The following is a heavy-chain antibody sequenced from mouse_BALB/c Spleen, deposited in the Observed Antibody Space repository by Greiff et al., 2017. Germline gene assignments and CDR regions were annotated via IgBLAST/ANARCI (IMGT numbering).Heavy chain of an antibody. D-gene: IGHD2-1*01. CDR2: ISYSGST. J-gene: IGHJ2*01. CDR3: ARGYYGSHFDY. Sequence: EVMLVESGPGLVKPSQSLSLTCTVTGYSITSDYAWNWIRQFPGNKLEWMGYISYSGSTSYNPSLKSRISITRDTSKNQFFLQLNSVTTEDTATYYCARGYYGSHFDYWGQGTTLTVSS. CDR1: GYSITSDYA. V-gene: IGHV3-2*02.